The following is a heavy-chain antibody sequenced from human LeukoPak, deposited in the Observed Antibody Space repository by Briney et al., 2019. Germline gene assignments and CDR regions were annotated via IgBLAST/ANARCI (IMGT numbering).Heavy chain of an antibody. CDR1: GYTFSDYG. V-gene: IGHV1-18*01. CDR2: ISTYVGTT. Sequence: ASVKVSCKASGYTFSDYGISWVRQAPGQGLEWMGWISTYVGTTKYAQKVQDRVTMTTDTSTSTVYLELSSLRSDDTAVYYCARVWQQLVPFFDYWGQGTLVTVSS. CDR3: ARVWQQLVPFFDY. J-gene: IGHJ4*02. D-gene: IGHD6-13*01.